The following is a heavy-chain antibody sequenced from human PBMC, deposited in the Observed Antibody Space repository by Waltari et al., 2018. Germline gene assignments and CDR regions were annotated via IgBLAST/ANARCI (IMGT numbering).Heavy chain of an antibody. V-gene: IGHV4-4*07. CDR1: GGYTGNYY. CDR3: ARGPYCGGDCYLDS. Sequence: QVHLQESGPGLVKPSATLSLTCSASGGYTGNYYWRWIRQPAGKGPEWTGRTYSSGTTDYNPSLKSRVTMSVDTPKNEFSLHLASVTAADAAVYYGARGPYCGGDCYLDSWGQGTLVTVSS. CDR2: TYSSGTT. J-gene: IGHJ4*02. D-gene: IGHD2-21*01.